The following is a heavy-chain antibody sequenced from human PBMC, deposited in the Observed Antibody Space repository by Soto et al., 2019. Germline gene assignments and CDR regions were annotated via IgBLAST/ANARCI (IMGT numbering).Heavy chain of an antibody. Sequence: SETLSLTCAVYGGSFSGYYWSWIRQPPGKGLEWIGEINHSGSTNYNPSLKSRVTISVDTSKNQFSLKLSSVTAADTAVYYCATYRGYSSGYNPLDVDYWGQGTLVTVSS. V-gene: IGHV4-34*01. D-gene: IGHD6-19*01. J-gene: IGHJ4*02. CDR2: INHSGST. CDR1: GGSFSGYY. CDR3: ATYRGYSSGYNPLDVDY.